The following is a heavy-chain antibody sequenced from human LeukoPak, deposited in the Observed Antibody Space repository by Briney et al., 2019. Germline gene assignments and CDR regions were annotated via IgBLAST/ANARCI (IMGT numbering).Heavy chain of an antibody. V-gene: IGHV3-74*01. Sequence: PGGSLRLSCAASGFTLCSYWMHCVRQAPGKGLVWVSRINSDGNNTSYADSVKGRFTISRDNAKNTLYLQMNSLRAEDTAVYYCARGGSSGWYGGESYYFDYWGQGTLVTVSS. J-gene: IGHJ4*02. CDR1: GFTLCSYW. CDR2: INSDGNNT. CDR3: ARGGSSGWYGGESYYFDY. D-gene: IGHD6-19*01.